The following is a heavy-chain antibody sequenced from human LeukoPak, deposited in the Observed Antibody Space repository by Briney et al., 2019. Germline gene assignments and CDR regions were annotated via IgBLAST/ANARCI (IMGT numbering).Heavy chain of an antibody. D-gene: IGHD1-1*01. V-gene: IGHV3-23*01. Sequence: PGGSLRLSCAASGFTFSMYGMNWVRQAPGKGLEWVSAISGSGGNTYYADSVRGRFTISRDNSKNTLYLQMNSLRAEDTAVYYCAKRYNWNDGHFDYWGQGTLATVSS. J-gene: IGHJ4*02. CDR2: ISGSGGNT. CDR3: AKRYNWNDGHFDY. CDR1: GFTFSMYG.